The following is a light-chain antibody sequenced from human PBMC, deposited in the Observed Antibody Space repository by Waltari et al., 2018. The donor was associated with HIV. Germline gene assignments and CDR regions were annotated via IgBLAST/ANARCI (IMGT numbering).Light chain of an antibody. CDR3: QQANSFPLT. CDR1: QTINTN. V-gene: IGKV1D-12*01. J-gene: IGKJ4*01. Sequence: DIQMTQSPSSVSASVGARVTITCRASQTINTNLAWYQHKPGIAPKLLIYAASSLQSGVPARFSGSGSGTDFTLTINTLQPEDFATYYCQQANSFPLTFGGGTRVDIK. CDR2: AAS.